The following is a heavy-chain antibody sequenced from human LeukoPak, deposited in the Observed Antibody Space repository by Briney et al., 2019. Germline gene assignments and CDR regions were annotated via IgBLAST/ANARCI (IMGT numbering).Heavy chain of an antibody. D-gene: IGHD1-26*01. Sequence: SCKVSGYTLTELSMHWVRQAPGKGLEWVAFIRYDGSNKYYADSVKGRFTISRDNSKNTLYLQMNSLRAEDTAVYYCAKDDPWDYYFDYWGQGTLVTVSS. V-gene: IGHV3-30*02. J-gene: IGHJ4*02. CDR1: GYTLTELS. CDR2: IRYDGSNK. CDR3: AKDDPWDYYFDY.